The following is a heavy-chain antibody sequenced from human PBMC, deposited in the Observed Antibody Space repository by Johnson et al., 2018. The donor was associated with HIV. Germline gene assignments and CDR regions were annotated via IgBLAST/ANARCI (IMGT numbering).Heavy chain of an antibody. J-gene: IGHJ3*02. CDR2: IGTAGDT. CDR1: GFTFSCYD. CDR3: GRGKAGYDGAKERMGLAYCGGDCWEDAFDI. V-gene: IGHV3-13*01. D-gene: IGHD2-21*01. Sequence: VQLVESGGGVVQPGRSLRLSCAASGFTFSCYDVHWVRQATGKGLEWVSPIGTAGDTYYPGSVKGRFPISRENAKNSLHLNINSLRAGDTAVYYCGRGKAGYDGAKERMGLAYCGGDCWEDAFDIWGQGTMVTVSS.